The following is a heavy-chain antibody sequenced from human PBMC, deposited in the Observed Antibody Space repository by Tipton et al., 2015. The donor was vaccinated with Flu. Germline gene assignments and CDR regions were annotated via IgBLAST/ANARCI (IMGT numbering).Heavy chain of an antibody. CDR3: ARELNYGMDV. CDR2: IYYSGST. J-gene: IGHJ6*02. Sequence: TLSLTCTVSGGSISSYYWSWIRQPPGKGLEWIGYIYYSGSTNYNPSLKSRVTISVDTSKNQFSLKLSSVTAADTAVYYFARELNYGMDVWGQGTTVTVSS. V-gene: IGHV4-59*01. CDR1: GGSISSYY.